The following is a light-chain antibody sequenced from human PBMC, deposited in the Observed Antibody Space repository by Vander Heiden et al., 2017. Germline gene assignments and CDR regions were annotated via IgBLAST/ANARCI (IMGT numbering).Light chain of an antibody. CDR3: QQSDSTPYT. Sequence: DIQMTQSPSSLSASVGDRVTITCRASQDIRRYLNWYQQKPGKTPKFLIYGASSLLGGVPSRFSGSGSGTDFTLTISSLQPEDFATYYCQQSDSTPYTFGQGTKLEIK. J-gene: IGKJ2*01. V-gene: IGKV1-39*01. CDR2: GAS. CDR1: QDIRRY.